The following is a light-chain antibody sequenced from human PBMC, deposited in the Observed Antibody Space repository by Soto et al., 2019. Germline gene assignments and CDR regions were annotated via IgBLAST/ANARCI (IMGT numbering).Light chain of an antibody. CDR1: QSVSSGY. Sequence: EFVLTQSPGTLSLSPGERATLSCRASQSVSSGYLAWYQQKPGQAPRLLIYGASSRATGIPDRFRGSGSGRDFTLTISRLEPEDFAVYYCQQYGSSPWTFGQGTKVEIK. CDR3: QQYGSSPWT. J-gene: IGKJ1*01. V-gene: IGKV3-20*01. CDR2: GAS.